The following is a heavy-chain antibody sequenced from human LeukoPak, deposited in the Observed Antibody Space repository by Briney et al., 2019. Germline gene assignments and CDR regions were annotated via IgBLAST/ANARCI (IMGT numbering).Heavy chain of an antibody. CDR1: GFTFSSCA. CDR3: ARGDGYNFFDY. V-gene: IGHV3-30*14. Sequence: PGGSLRLSCAASGFTFSSCAMHWVRQAPGKGLEWVATISYDGSNKYYADSVKGRFTISRDNSENTLYLQMKSLRAEDTAVYYCARGDGYNFFDYWGQGTLVTVSS. CDR2: ISYDGSNK. D-gene: IGHD5-24*01. J-gene: IGHJ4*02.